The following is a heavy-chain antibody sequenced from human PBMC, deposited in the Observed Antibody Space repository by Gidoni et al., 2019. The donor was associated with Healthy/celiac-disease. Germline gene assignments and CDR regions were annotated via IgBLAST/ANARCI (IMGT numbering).Heavy chain of an antibody. Sequence: EVQLVESGGGLVPPGGSLRPSCSASGFTCSSYAMHWVCQAPGKGLEYVSAISSNGGSTYYADSVKGRFTISRDNSKNTLYLQMSSLRAEDTAVYYCVKDLRAVAGTIDYWGQGTLVTVSS. D-gene: IGHD6-19*01. V-gene: IGHV3-64D*06. CDR2: ISSNGGST. J-gene: IGHJ4*02. CDR1: GFTCSSYA. CDR3: VKDLRAVAGTIDY.